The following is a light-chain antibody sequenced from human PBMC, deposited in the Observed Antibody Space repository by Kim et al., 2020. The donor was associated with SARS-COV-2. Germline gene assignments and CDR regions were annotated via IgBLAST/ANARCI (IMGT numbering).Light chain of an antibody. CDR3: QSVDKSGTWV. CDR1: TLPNQY. V-gene: IGLV3-25*03. Sequence: VLPGQTARITCSGDTLPNQYAYWYQQKPGQALVLVIYKDSERPSGIPERFSGSTSGTTVTLTISGVRADDEADYYCQSVDKSGTWVFGGGTQLTVL. CDR2: KDS. J-gene: IGLJ3*02.